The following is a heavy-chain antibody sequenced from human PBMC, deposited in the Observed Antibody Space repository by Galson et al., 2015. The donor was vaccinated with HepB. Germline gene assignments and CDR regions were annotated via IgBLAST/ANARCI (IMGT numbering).Heavy chain of an antibody. D-gene: IGHD3-10*01. V-gene: IGHV3-74*01. CDR2: INSDGSST. CDR1: GFTFSSYW. Sequence: SLRLSCAASGFTFSSYWMHWVRQAPGKGLVWVSRINSDGSSTSYADSVKGRFTISRDNAKNTPYLQMNSLRAEDTAVYYCAGMVRGVELYYYGMDVWGQGTTVTVSS. J-gene: IGHJ6*02. CDR3: AGMVRGVELYYYGMDV.